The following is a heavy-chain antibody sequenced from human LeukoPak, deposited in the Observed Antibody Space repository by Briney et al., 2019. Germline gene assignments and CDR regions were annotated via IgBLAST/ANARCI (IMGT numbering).Heavy chain of an antibody. CDR1: GLTFNSHS. D-gene: IGHD6-19*01. J-gene: IGHJ3*02. V-gene: IGHV3-23*01. CDR2: VSTNGDVT. CDR3: AKTLAPIAVAGNDAFDI. Sequence: GGSLRLSCVASGLTFNSHSMSWVRQAPGMGLEWVSVVSTNGDVTFYADSVKGRFTISRDNSKNTLFLQMNSLRAEDTAVYYCAKTLAPIAVAGNDAFDIWGQGTMVTVSS.